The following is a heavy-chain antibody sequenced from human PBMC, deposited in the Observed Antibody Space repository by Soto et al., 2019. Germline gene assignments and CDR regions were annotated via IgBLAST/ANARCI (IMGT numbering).Heavy chain of an antibody. J-gene: IGHJ4*02. CDR2: IYYSGST. CDR3: ARDLKELGVY. CDR1: GGSISSYY. D-gene: IGHD7-27*01. V-gene: IGHV4-59*01. Sequence: QVQLQESGPGLVKPSETLSLTCTVSGGSISSYYWSWIRQPPGKGLEWIGYIYYSGSTNYNPSLTSRVTISVDTSKNQFSLKLSSVTAADTAVYYCARDLKELGVYWGQGTLVTVSS.